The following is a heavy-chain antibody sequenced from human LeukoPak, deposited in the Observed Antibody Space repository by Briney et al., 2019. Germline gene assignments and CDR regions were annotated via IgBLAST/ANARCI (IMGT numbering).Heavy chain of an antibody. CDR2: INHSGST. Sequence: PSETLSLTCAVYGGSFSGYYWSWIRQPPGKGLEWIGEINHSGSTNYNPSLKSRVTISVDTSKNQFSLKLSSVTAADTAVYYCARGHYDILTGYSYYYYYMDVWGKGTTVTVSS. CDR1: GGSFSGYY. J-gene: IGHJ6*03. CDR3: ARGHYDILTGYSYYYYYMDV. D-gene: IGHD3-9*01. V-gene: IGHV4-34*01.